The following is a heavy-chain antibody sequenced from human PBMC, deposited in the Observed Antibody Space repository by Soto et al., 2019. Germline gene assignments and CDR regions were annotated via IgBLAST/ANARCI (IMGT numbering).Heavy chain of an antibody. V-gene: IGHV3-33*01. Sequence: QVQLVESGGGVVQPGRSLRLSCAASGFNFSSYVMHWVSQAPGKGLEWVAVIWYDGGNKYYADSVKGRFTISRDNSKNTLYLQMNSLRAEDTAVYYCARDGQWLPRDGLRSSYYFDYWGQGTLVTVSS. CDR2: IWYDGGNK. CDR1: GFNFSSYV. D-gene: IGHD6-19*01. CDR3: ARDGQWLPRDGLRSSYYFDY. J-gene: IGHJ4*02.